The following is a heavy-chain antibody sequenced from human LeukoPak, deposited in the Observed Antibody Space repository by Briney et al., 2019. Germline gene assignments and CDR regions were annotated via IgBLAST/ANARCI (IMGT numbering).Heavy chain of an antibody. V-gene: IGHV3-7*05. CDR1: GFTFSNYW. D-gene: IGHD6-13*01. CDR3: ARDPYSSSWSYGMDV. Sequence: GGSLRLSCTAPGFTFSNYWMCWVCQTPEKGLEWVANIKQDGSETVYVDSVKGRFTISRDNAQSSLYLQTNSLRAEDTAVYYCARDPYSSSWSYGMDVWGQGTTVTVSS. J-gene: IGHJ6*02. CDR2: IKQDGSET.